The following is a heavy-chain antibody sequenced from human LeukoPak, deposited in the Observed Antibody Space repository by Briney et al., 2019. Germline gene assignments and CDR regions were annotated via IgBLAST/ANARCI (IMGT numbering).Heavy chain of an antibody. D-gene: IGHD5-18*01. CDR2: INHSGST. J-gene: IGHJ4*02. V-gene: IGHV4-34*01. Sequence: SETLSLTCAVYGGSFSGYYWSWIRQPPGKGLEWIGEINHSGSTNYNPSLQSRVTISVDTSKNQFSLKLSSVTAADTAVYYCARVKGNTAMVSVDYWGQGTLVTVSS. CDR1: GGSFSGYY. CDR3: ARVKGNTAMVSVDY.